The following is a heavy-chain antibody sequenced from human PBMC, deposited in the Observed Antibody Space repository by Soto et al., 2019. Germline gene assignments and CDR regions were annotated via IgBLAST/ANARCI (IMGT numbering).Heavy chain of an antibody. V-gene: IGHV3-23*01. J-gene: IGHJ4*02. CDR3: AKEGYSSSWYPSYFDY. CDR2: ISGSGGST. CDR1: GFTFSSYA. D-gene: IGHD6-13*01. Sequence: GGSLRLSCAASGFTFSSYAMSWVRQAPGKGLEWVSAISGSGGSTYYADSVKGRFTISRDNSKNTLYLQMNSLRAEDTAVYYSAKEGYSSSWYPSYFDYWGQGTLVTVSS.